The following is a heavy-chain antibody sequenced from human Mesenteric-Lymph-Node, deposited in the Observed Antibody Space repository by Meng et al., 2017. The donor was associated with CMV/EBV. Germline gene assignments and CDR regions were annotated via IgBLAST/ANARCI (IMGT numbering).Heavy chain of an antibody. CDR1: GYTFTSYG. CDR3: AKPGGSGSYLIDFDY. J-gene: IGHJ4*02. Sequence: ASVKVSCKASGYTFTSYGISWVRQAPGQGLEWMGWISAYNGNTNYAQKLQGRVTMTTDTSTSTAYMELRSLRSDDTAVYYCAKPGGSGSYLIDFDYWGQGTLVTVSS. D-gene: IGHD3-10*01. CDR2: ISAYNGNT. V-gene: IGHV1-18*01.